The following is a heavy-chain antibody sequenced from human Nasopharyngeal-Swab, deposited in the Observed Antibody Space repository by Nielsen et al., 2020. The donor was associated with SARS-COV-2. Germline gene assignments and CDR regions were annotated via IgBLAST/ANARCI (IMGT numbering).Heavy chain of an antibody. D-gene: IGHD6-19*01. CDR2: INQAGSEK. CDR3: ARDRTVAGYDFDY. CDR1: GLAFSGYW. V-gene: IGHV3-7*05. J-gene: IGHJ4*02. Sequence: GESLKISCTVSGLAFSGYWMSWVRQAPGKGLEWVANINQAGSEKYYVDSVKGRFTISRDNAKNSLLLEMNSLSAEDTAVYYCARDRTVAGYDFDYWGQGTLVTVSP.